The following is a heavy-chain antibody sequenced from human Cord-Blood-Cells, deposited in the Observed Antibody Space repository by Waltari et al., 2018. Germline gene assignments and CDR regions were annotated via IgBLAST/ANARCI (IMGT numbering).Heavy chain of an antibody. CDR3: ARGQQEWFDP. Sequence: EVQLVESGAGLVQHRGSLRISCAASGFTVRSYDMPWVRQATGKGLEGVSAIGSVGDTYYPSSVKGRFTITRENANNSLYLQMNGLRAGDTAVYYCARGQQEWFDPWGQGTLVTVSS. CDR1: GFTVRSYD. CDR2: IGSVGDT. J-gene: IGHJ5*02. V-gene: IGHV3-13*01.